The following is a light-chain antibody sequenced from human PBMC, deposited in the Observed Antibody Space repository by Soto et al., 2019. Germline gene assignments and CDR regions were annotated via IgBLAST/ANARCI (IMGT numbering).Light chain of an antibody. CDR1: QSINKY. J-gene: IGKJ2*03. CDR3: QQSYSPLNS. Sequence: DIPMTQSPSSLSASVGDRVTITCRASQSINKYLNWYQQLPGKAPKLLIYAASNLQGGVPSRFSGGGSGTDFTLTISSLQPEDFVTYYCQQSYSPLNSVGQGTKLE. V-gene: IGKV1-39*01. CDR2: AAS.